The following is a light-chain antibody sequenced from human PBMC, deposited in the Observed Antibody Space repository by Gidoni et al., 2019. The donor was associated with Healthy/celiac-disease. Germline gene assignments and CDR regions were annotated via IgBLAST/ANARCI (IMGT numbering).Light chain of an antibody. CDR2: AAS. CDR1: KSISSY. V-gene: IGKV1-39*01. CDR3: QQSYSTPLT. Sequence: IQMTQSPSSLSASVGDSVTITCRASKSISSYLNWYQQKPGKAPKLLIYAASSLQSGVPSRFSGSGSGTDFTLTISSLQPEDFATYYCQQSYSTPLTFGPGTKVDIK. J-gene: IGKJ3*01.